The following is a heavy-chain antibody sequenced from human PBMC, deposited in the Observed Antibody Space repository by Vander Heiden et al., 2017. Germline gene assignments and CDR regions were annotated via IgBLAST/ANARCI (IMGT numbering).Heavy chain of an antibody. CDR2: IYYSGST. D-gene: IGHD3-22*01. V-gene: IGHV4-31*03. CDR1: GGSIRSGGYY. Sequence: QVQLQESAPGLVKPSQTLSLTCTVSGGSIRSGGYYWSWIRQHPGKGLEWIWYIYYSGSTYYNPSLKSRVTISVDTSKNQFSLKLSSVTAADTAVYYCARASITMNFDYWGQGTLVTVSS. CDR3: ARASITMNFDY. J-gene: IGHJ4*02.